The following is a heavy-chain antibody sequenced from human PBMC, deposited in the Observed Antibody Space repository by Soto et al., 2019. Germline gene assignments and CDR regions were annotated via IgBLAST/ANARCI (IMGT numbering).Heavy chain of an antibody. CDR2: INAGNGNT. CDR1: GYTFTSYA. V-gene: IGHV1-3*01. D-gene: IGHD6-19*01. J-gene: IGHJ4*02. Sequence: QVQLVQSGAEVKKPGASVKVSCKASGYTFTSYAMHWVRQAPGQRLEWMGWINAGNGNTKYSQKFQGRVTITRDTSASTAYMELSSLRSEDTAVYYCARSMGNFIAVPPGDYWGQGTLVTVSS. CDR3: ARSMGNFIAVPPGDY.